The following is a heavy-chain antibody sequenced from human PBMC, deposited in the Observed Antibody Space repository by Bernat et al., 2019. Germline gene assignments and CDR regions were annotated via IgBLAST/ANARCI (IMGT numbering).Heavy chain of an antibody. D-gene: IGHD3-10*01. Sequence: QVQLVQSGAEVKKPGASVKVSCKASGYTLSTYALHWVRQAPGQRLEWMGWINAGNGYTKFSQKFQGRVTLTRDSSASTAYMDLSSLTSEDTAVYYCARVLLDGGPFGYWGQGTLVTVSS. J-gene: IGHJ4*02. V-gene: IGHV1-3*01. CDR3: ARVLLDGGPFGY. CDR2: INAGNGYT. CDR1: GYTLSTYA.